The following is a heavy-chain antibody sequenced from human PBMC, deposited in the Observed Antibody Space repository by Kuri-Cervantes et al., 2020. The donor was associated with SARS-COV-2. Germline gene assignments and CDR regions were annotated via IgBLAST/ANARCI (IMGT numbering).Heavy chain of an antibody. CDR3: ARAPDYGDYYYYGMDV. Sequence: GEPLKISCAASGFTFSSYWMHWVRQAPGKGLVWVSRINSDGSSTSYADSVKGRFTISRDNAKNTLYLQMNSLRAEDTAVYYCARAPDYGDYYYYGMDVWGQGTTVTRLL. D-gene: IGHD4-17*01. V-gene: IGHV3-74*01. CDR2: INSDGSST. CDR1: GFTFSSYW. J-gene: IGHJ6*02.